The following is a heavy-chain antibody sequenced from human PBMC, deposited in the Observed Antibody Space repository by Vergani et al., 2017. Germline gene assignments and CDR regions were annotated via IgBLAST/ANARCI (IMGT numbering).Heavy chain of an antibody. CDR3: VQASTDR. Sequence: EVQLLESGGGLVQPGGSLRLSCAASGFTFSTYAMTWVRQAPGKGLEWVSTISSDGGSTYYADSVKGRFTISRDNSKNTLYLQMNSLRPEDTAVYYCVQASTDRWGQGTLVTVSS. V-gene: IGHV3-23*01. CDR1: GFTFSTYA. J-gene: IGHJ5*02. CDR2: ISSDGGST.